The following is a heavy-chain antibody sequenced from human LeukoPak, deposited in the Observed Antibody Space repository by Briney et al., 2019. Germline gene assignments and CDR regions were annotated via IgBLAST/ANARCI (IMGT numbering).Heavy chain of an antibody. CDR1: GFTFSSYA. CDR2: ISGGGGST. D-gene: IGHD3-10*01. V-gene: IGHV3-23*01. CDR3: AKDLKGYYYGSGSRGFDY. J-gene: IGHJ4*02. Sequence: GGSLRLSCAASGFTFSSYAMSWVRQAPGKGLEWVSGISGGGGSTYYADSVKGRFTISRDNSKNTLYLQMNSLRAEDTAVYYCAKDLKGYYYGSGSRGFDYWGQGILVTVSS.